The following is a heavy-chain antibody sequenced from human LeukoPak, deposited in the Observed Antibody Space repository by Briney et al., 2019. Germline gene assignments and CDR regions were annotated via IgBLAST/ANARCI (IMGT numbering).Heavy chain of an antibody. CDR1: GFTFSSYS. CDR3: ARVIVKEITMVRGVNTYYYYMDV. CDR2: ISSSSSYI. Sequence: GGSLRLSCAASGFTFSSYSMNWVRQAPGKGLEWVSSISSSSSYIYYADSVKGRFTISRDNAKNSLYLQMNSLRAGDTAVYYCARVIVKEITMVRGVNTYYYYMDVWGKGTTVTVSS. V-gene: IGHV3-21*01. D-gene: IGHD3-10*01. J-gene: IGHJ6*03.